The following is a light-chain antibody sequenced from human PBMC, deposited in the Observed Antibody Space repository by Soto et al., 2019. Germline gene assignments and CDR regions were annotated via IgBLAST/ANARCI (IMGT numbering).Light chain of an antibody. CDR2: AAS. Sequence: EIVLTQSPGALSLSPGERATLSCRASQSVSSGSLAWYQQKPGQAPRLLIYAASARATGIPDRFSGSGSGTDFTLPVSRREPEDFAVYYCQQYHNSPRTFGQGTKVEI. V-gene: IGKV3-20*01. CDR1: QSVSSGS. CDR3: QQYHNSPRT. J-gene: IGKJ1*01.